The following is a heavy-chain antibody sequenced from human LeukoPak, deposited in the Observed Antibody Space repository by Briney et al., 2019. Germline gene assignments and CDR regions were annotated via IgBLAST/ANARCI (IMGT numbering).Heavy chain of an antibody. J-gene: IGHJ4*02. Sequence: GGSLRLSCAASGFTVSSNYMSWVRQAPGKGLEWVSVIYSGGSTYYADSVKGRFTISRDNSKNTLYLQMNSLRAEDTAVYYCARLKLVISYYFDYWGQGTLVTVSS. V-gene: IGHV3-66*04. D-gene: IGHD3-9*01. CDR1: GFTVSSNY. CDR3: ARLKLVISYYFDY. CDR2: IYSGGST.